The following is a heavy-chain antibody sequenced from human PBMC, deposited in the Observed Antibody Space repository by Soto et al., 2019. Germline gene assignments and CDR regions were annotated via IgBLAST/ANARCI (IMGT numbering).Heavy chain of an antibody. V-gene: IGHV3-9*01. CDR2: ISWNSGSI. J-gene: IGHJ6*02. CDR1: GFTFDDYA. CDR3: AKDTSRSPFNYGMDV. D-gene: IGHD6-13*01. Sequence: QAGGSLRLSCAASGFTFDDYAMHWVRQAPGKGLEWVSGISWNSGSIGYADSVKGRFTISRDNAKNSLYLQMNSLRAEDTALYYCAKDTSRSPFNYGMDVWGQGPTVTVYS.